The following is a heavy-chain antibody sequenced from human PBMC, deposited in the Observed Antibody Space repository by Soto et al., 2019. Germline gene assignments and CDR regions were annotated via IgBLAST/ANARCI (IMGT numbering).Heavy chain of an antibody. CDR3: ARLYCSSTSCPYYYYYMDV. V-gene: IGHV4-31*03. CDR2: IYYSGST. J-gene: IGHJ6*03. Sequence: PSDTLSLTCTVSGGSISIGGYYWSWIRQHPGKGLEWIGYIYYSGSTYYNPSLKSRVTISVDTSKNQFSLKLSSVTAADTAVYYCARLYCSSTSCPYYYYYMDVWGKGTTVTVSS. CDR1: GGSISIGGYY. D-gene: IGHD2-2*01.